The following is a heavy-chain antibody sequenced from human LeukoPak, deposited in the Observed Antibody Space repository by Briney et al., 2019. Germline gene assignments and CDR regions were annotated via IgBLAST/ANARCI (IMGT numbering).Heavy chain of an antibody. J-gene: IGHJ3*02. D-gene: IGHD3-16*01. CDR2: IYSGDST. CDR3: ARALGDAFDI. CDR1: GFTVSSNY. Sequence: GGSLRLSCAASGFTVSSNYMSWVRQAPGKGLEWVSVIYSGDSTFYADSVKGRFTISRDNSKDTLYLQMNSLRAEDTAVYYCARALGDAFDIWGQGTMVTVSS. V-gene: IGHV3-53*01.